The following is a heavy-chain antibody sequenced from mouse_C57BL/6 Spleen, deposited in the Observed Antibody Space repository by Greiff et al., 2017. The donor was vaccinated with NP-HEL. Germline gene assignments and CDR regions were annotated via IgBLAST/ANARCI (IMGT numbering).Heavy chain of an antibody. J-gene: IGHJ4*01. CDR2: IDPSDSYT. CDR3: ARSLYDGAMDY. V-gene: IGHV1-69*01. Sequence: QVQLKQPGAELVMPGASVKLSCKASGYTFTSYWMHWVKQRPGQGLEWIGEIDPSDSYTNYNQKFKGKSTLTVDKSSSTAYMQLSSLTSEDSAVYYCARSLYDGAMDYWGQGTSVTVSS. CDR1: GYTFTSYW. D-gene: IGHD2-12*01.